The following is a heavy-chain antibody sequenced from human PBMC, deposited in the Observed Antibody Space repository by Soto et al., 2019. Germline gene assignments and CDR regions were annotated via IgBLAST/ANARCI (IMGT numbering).Heavy chain of an antibody. CDR3: AREGDVYCGGDCYPTNFDY. CDR1: GFTFSSYA. V-gene: IGHV3-30-3*01. D-gene: IGHD2-21*02. CDR2: ISYDGSNK. J-gene: IGHJ4*02. Sequence: QVQLVESGGGVVQPGRSLRLSCAASGFTFSSYAMHWVRQAPGKGLEWVAVISYDGSNKYYADSVKGRFTISRDNSKNXLXXQMNSLRVEDTAVYYCAREGDVYCGGDCYPTNFDYWGQGTLVTVSS.